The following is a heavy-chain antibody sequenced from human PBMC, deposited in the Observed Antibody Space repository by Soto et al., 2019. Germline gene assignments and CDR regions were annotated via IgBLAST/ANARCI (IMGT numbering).Heavy chain of an antibody. Sequence: QVQLVQSGAEVKKPGSSVKVSCKASGGTFSSYAISWVRQAPGQGLEWMGGIIPIFGTANYAQKFQGRVTITADESTSTAYMELSSLRSEDTAVYSCARSEYYYDSSGYYPYYYYGMDVWGQGTTVTVSS. D-gene: IGHD3-22*01. CDR2: IIPIFGTA. CDR1: GGTFSSYA. CDR3: ARSEYYYDSSGYYPYYYYGMDV. V-gene: IGHV1-69*01. J-gene: IGHJ6*02.